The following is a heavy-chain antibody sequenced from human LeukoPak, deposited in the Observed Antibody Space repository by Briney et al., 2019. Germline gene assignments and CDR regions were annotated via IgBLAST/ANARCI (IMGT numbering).Heavy chain of an antibody. Sequence: ASVKVSCKASGYTFTSYGINWVRQAPGQGLEWMGRIIPILGIANYAQKFQGRVTITADKSTSTAYMELSSLRSEDTAVYYCARGGSYPYYFDYWGQGTLVTVSS. J-gene: IGHJ4*02. CDR2: IIPILGIA. CDR3: ARGGSYPYYFDY. D-gene: IGHD1-26*01. CDR1: GYTFTSYG. V-gene: IGHV1-69*04.